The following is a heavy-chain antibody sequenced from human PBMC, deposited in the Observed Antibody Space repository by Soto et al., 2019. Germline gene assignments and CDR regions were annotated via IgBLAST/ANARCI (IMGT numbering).Heavy chain of an antibody. CDR1: GDSVSSNSAA. CDR3: AGVSWFRGMDA. V-gene: IGHV6-1*01. D-gene: IGHD3-10*01. Sequence: SQTLSLTCAISGDSVSSNSAAWNWIRQSPSRGLEWLGRTYYRSNWSNDYAVSVKSRITXXXDXXXXXFSLQXXSVXPEDTAVYYCAGVSWFRGMDAWGQGTPVTVSS. J-gene: IGHJ6*02. CDR2: TYYRSNWSN.